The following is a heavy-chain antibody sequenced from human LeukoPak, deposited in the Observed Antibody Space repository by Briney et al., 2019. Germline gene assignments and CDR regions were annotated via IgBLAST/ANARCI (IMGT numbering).Heavy chain of an antibody. Sequence: GGSLRLSCAASGFTFSSYAMSWVRQAPGKGLEWVSAISGSGGSTYYADSVKGRFTISRDNSKNTLYLQMNSLRAEDTAVYYCAKDIGIAVAGTGFDYWGRGTLVTVSS. CDR1: GFTFSSYA. CDR2: ISGSGGST. D-gene: IGHD6-19*01. V-gene: IGHV3-23*01. CDR3: AKDIGIAVAGTGFDY. J-gene: IGHJ4*02.